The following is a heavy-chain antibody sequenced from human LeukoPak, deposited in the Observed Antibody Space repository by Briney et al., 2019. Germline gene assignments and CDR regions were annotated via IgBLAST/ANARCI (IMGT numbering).Heavy chain of an antibody. V-gene: IGHV4-34*01. D-gene: IGHD3-10*01. CDR1: GGSFSGYY. J-gene: IGHJ5*02. Sequence: SETLSLTCAVYGGSFSGYYWSWIRQPPGKGLEWIGEINHSGSTNYNPSLKSLVTISVDTSKNQFSLKLSSVTAADTAVYYCARGRGTMVRGLFDPWGQGTLVTVSS. CDR3: ARGRGTMVRGLFDP. CDR2: INHSGST.